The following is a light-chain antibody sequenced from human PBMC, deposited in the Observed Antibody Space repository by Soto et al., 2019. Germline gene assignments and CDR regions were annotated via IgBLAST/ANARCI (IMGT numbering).Light chain of an antibody. CDR2: GAS. CDR3: HQYNKWPPYT. V-gene: IGKV3-15*01. CDR1: QTVNSN. J-gene: IGKJ2*01. Sequence: ETVMTQSPATLSVSPGARATLSSRASQTVNSNLAWYQKKPGQAPRLLIYGASTRATGIPARFSGSGTGTEFTLTISSLQSEDFAVYFCHQYNKWPPYTFGQGTKVDIK.